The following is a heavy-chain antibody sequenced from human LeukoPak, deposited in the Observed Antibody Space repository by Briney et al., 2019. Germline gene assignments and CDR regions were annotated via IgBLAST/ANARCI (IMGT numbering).Heavy chain of an antibody. V-gene: IGHV3-23*01. CDR1: GFTFSSYA. CDR2: ISGSGGST. CDR3: AKGPCLVPAAIGCNWFDP. Sequence: GGSLRLSCAASGFTFSSYAMSWVRQAPGKGLEWVSAISGSGGSTYYADSVKGRFTISRDNSKNTLYLQMNSLRVEDTAVYYCAKGPCLVPAAIGCNWFDPWGQGTLVTVSS. D-gene: IGHD2-2*01. J-gene: IGHJ5*02.